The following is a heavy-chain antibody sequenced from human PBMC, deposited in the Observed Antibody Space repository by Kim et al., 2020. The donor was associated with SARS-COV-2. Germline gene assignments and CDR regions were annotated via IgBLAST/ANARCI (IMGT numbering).Heavy chain of an antibody. CDR3: ARLGYYDSSGYYFDY. J-gene: IGHJ4*02. CDR1: GGTFSSYA. Sequence: SVKVSCKASGGTFSSYAISWVRQAPGQGLEWMGRIIPILGIANYAQKFQGRVTITADKSTSTAYMELSSLRSEDTAVYYCARLGYYDSSGYYFDYWGQGTLVTVSS. D-gene: IGHD3-22*01. V-gene: IGHV1-69*04. CDR2: IIPILGIA.